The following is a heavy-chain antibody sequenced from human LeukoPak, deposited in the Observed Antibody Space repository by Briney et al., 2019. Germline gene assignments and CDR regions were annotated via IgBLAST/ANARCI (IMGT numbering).Heavy chain of an antibody. V-gene: IGHV1-2*02. CDR3: ARGYYEYGSGSSDY. J-gene: IGHJ4*02. Sequence: ASVKVSCKASGYTFTGYYMHWVRQAPGQGLEWMGWINPNSGGTNYAQKFQGRVTMTRDTSISTAYMELSRLRSDDTAVYYCARGYYEYGSGSSDYWGQGTLVTVSS. D-gene: IGHD3-10*01. CDR1: GYTFTGYY. CDR2: INPNSGGT.